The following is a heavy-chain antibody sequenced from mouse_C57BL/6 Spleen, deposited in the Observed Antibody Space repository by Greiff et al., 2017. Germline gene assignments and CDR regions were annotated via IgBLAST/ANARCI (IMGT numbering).Heavy chain of an antibody. D-gene: IGHD2-5*01. CDR3: ARGGVYYSNYFDY. CDR1: GYTFTSYW. V-gene: IGHV1-55*01. Sequence: QVHVKQPGAELVKPGASVKMSCKASGYTFTSYWITWVKQRPGQGLEWIGDIYPGSGSTNYNEKFKSKATLTVDTSSSTAYMQLSSLTSEDSAVYYCARGGVYYSNYFDYWGQGTTLTVSS. CDR2: IYPGSGST. J-gene: IGHJ2*01.